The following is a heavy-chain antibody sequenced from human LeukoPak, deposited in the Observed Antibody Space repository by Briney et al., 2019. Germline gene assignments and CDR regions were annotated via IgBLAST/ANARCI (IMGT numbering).Heavy chain of an antibody. D-gene: IGHD3-22*01. CDR1: GFTFSSYW. J-gene: IGHJ4*02. CDR2: INSDGSST. Sequence: PGGSLRLSCAASGFTFSSYWMHWVRQAPGEGLVWVSRINSDGSSTSYADSVKGRFTISRDKSKNTLYLQMNSLRAEDTAVYYCARFTASTGYYWYYFDYWGQGTLVTVSS. V-gene: IGHV3-74*01. CDR3: ARFTASTGYYWYYFDY.